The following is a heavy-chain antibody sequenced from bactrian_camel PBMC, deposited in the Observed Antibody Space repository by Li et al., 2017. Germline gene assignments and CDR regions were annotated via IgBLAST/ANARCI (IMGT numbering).Heavy chain of an antibody. CDR2: IGSDGST. J-gene: IGHJ4*01. V-gene: IGHV3S53*01. CDR3: AVDRCGVATGWLDPRRYNY. D-gene: IGHD4*01. CDR1: PATSIRYR. Sequence: QVQLVESGGGSVQAGGSLRLSCAVTPATSIRYRMGWFRQAPGKEREGVAAIGSDGSTSYADSVKGRFAVSHSQDTAKNTVTVYLQMNNLKPEDTGVYYCAVDRCGVATGWLDPRRYNYWGQGTQVTVS.